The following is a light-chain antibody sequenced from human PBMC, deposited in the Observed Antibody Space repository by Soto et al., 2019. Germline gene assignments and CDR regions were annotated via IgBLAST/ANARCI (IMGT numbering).Light chain of an antibody. J-gene: IGKJ4*01. CDR3: LQDYIFPFT. CDR2: AVS. CDR1: QAIRND. V-gene: IGKV1-6*01. Sequence: AIQMTQSPSSLSASVGDRVTITCRASQAIRNDLGWYQQKPGTAPKLLIYAVSFLQSEVPSRFSGSGSGTDFTLTISSLQPEDFATYYCLQDYIFPFTFGGGTKVEIK.